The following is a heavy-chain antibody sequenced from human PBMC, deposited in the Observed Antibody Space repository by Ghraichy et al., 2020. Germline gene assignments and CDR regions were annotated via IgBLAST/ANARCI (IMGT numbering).Heavy chain of an antibody. J-gene: IGHJ3*01. V-gene: IGHV1-24*01. Sequence: ASVKVSCKVSGYTLTELSMHWVRQAPGKGLEWMGGFDPEDGETSYAQKFQGRVTMTEDSSTDTAYMELSSLRSEDTAVYYCATAVFGGGQVPPADDVFDVWGQGTMVIVSS. CDR1: GYTLTELS. D-gene: IGHD2-2*01. CDR3: ATAVFGGGQVPPADDVFDV. CDR2: FDPEDGET.